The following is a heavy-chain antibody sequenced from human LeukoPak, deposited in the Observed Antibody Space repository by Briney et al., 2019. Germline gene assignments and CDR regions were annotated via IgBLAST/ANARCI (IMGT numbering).Heavy chain of an antibody. CDR3: ARDLWLVVVPAQDDAFDI. CDR2: ISAYNGNT. Sequence: ASVKVSCKASGYTFTSYGISWVRQAPGQGLEWMGWISAYNGNTNYAQKLQGRVTMTTDTSTSTAYMELRSLRPDDTAVYYCARDLWLVVVPAQDDAFDIWGQGTMVTVSS. D-gene: IGHD2-2*01. CDR1: GYTFTSYG. J-gene: IGHJ3*02. V-gene: IGHV1-18*01.